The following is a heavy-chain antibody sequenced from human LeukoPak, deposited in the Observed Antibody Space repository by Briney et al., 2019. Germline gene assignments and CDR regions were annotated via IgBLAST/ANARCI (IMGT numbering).Heavy chain of an antibody. CDR1: GGSITSYH. D-gene: IGHD3-3*01. V-gene: IGHV4-59*01. Sequence: PSETLSLTCTVSGGSITSYHWSWIRQPPGKGLERIGYINYSGTTNYNPSLKSRATMSVDTSKKQFSLRLISVTAADTAVYYCVSGRWSGYYFDTWGQGTRVTVSS. CDR2: INYSGTT. J-gene: IGHJ4*02. CDR3: VSGRWSGYYFDT.